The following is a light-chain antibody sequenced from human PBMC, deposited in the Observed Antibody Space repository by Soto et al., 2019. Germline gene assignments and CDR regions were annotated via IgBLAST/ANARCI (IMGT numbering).Light chain of an antibody. V-gene: IGKV3-11*01. CDR2: DAS. J-gene: IGKJ2*03. CDR1: ESVNNF. Sequence: EIVLTQSPATLSLSPGERATLSCRASESVNNFLAWYQQKPGQAPRLLIYDASNRATGVPARFSGSGSGTDFTLTISTLESEDFAVYYCQHRGYWAYGFGQGTKLEI. CDR3: QHRGYWAYG.